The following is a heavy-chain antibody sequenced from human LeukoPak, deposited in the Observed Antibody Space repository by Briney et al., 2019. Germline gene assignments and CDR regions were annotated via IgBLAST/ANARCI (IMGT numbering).Heavy chain of an antibody. CDR1: GGSISSSSYY. V-gene: IGHV4-39*01. Sequence: NPSETLSLTCTVSGGSISSSSYYWGWIRQPPGKGLEWIGSIYYSGSTYYNPSLKSRVTISVDTSKNQFSLKLSSATAADTAVYYCARLRHSYGGTLFPDYWGQGTLVTVSS. CDR3: ARLRHSYGGTLFPDY. CDR2: IYYSGST. D-gene: IGHD4-23*01. J-gene: IGHJ4*02.